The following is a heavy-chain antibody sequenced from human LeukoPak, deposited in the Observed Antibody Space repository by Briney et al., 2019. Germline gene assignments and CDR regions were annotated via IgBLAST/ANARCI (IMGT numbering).Heavy chain of an antibody. J-gene: IGHJ6*02. V-gene: IGHV4-34*01. Sequence: SETLSLTCAVYGGSFSGYYWSWIRQPPGRGLEWIGEINHSGSTNYNPSLKSRVTISVDTSKNQFSLKLSPVTAADTAVYYCARAPPSGLDVWGQGTTVTVSS. CDR1: GGSFSGYY. CDR3: ARAPPSGLDV. CDR2: INHSGST.